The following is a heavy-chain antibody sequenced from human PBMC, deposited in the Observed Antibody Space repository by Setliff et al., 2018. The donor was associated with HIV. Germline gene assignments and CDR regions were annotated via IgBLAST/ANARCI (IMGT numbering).Heavy chain of an antibody. D-gene: IGHD5-12*01. CDR2: FYYSGNT. J-gene: IGHJ4*02. CDR3: ARQVSIPGVAITPVDY. CDR1: GVSFSSSDYY. Sequence: SETLSLTCTVSGVSFSSSDYYRGWIRQSPGKGLEWIGSFYYSGNTYYNPSLKSRLTISVDTSKSQFSLRLTSVTAADTAIYYCARQVSIPGVAITPVDYWGQGALVTVS. V-gene: IGHV4-39*01.